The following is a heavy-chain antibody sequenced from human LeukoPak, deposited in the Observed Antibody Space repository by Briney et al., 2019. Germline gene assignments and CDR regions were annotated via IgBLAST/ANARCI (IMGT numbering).Heavy chain of an antibody. Sequence: PSQTLSLTCTVSGGSISSGGYYWSWIRQPPGRGLEWIGYIYHSGSTYYNPSLKSRVTISVDRSKNQFSLKLSSVTAADTAVYYCARGGSRHDFWSGYHPPPHFDYWGQGTLVTVSS. CDR3: ARGGSRHDFWSGYHPPPHFDY. CDR1: GGSISSGGYY. V-gene: IGHV4-30-2*01. CDR2: IYHSGST. D-gene: IGHD3-3*01. J-gene: IGHJ4*02.